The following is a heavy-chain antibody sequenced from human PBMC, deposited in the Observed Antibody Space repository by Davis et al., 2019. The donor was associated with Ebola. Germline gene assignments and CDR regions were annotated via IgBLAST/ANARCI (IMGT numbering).Heavy chain of an antibody. V-gene: IGHV3-30*14. Sequence: GESLKIPCTASGFTFGDYAMSWVRRAPGKGLEWVAFISYDAKNTFYADSVKGRFTVSRDDSKRTLYLQLRSLRREDTAVYFCASPRSAYYDLWSGLYTWGQGAQVTVSS. D-gene: IGHD3-3*01. CDR3: ASPRSAYYDLWSGLYT. CDR1: GFTFGDYA. CDR2: ISYDAKNT. J-gene: IGHJ1*01.